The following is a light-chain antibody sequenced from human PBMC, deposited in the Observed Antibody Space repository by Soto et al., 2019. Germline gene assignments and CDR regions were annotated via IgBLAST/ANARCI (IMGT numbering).Light chain of an antibody. CDR3: QQYNSYSPLT. CDR2: DAS. Sequence: DIQMTQSPSTLSASVGDRVTITCRASQSISSWLAWYQQKPGKARKLLIYDASSLESGVPSRFSGRGSGTEFTLTISSLQPDDFATYYCQQYNSYSPLTFGGGTKVEIK. CDR1: QSISSW. V-gene: IGKV1-5*01. J-gene: IGKJ4*01.